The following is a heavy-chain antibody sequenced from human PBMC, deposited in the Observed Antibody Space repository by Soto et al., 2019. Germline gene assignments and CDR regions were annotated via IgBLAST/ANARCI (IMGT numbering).Heavy chain of an antibody. D-gene: IGHD3-16*02. CDR1: GFTFSSYG. J-gene: IGHJ4*02. CDR2: ISYDGSNK. CDR3: AKGRYDYIWGSYRYSESFDY. Sequence: QVQLVESGGGVVQPGRSPRLSCAASGFTFSSYGMHWVRQAPGKGLEWVAVISYDGSNKYYADSVKGRFTISRDNSKNTLYLQMNSLRAEDTAVYYCAKGRYDYIWGSYRYSESFDYWGQGTLVTVSS. V-gene: IGHV3-30*18.